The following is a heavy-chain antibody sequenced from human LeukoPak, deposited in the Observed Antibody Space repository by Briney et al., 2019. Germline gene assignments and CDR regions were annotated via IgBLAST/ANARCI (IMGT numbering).Heavy chain of an antibody. CDR3: ARRVMITFGGVIARYYFDY. CDR1: GGSISSYY. Sequence: SETLSLTCTVSGGSISSYYWGWIRQPPGKGLEWIGSIYYSGSTYYNPSLKSRVTISVDTSKNQFSLKLSSVTAADTAVYYCARRVMITFGGVIARYYFDYWGQGTLVTVSS. CDR2: IYYSGST. V-gene: IGHV4-39*01. J-gene: IGHJ4*02. D-gene: IGHD3-16*02.